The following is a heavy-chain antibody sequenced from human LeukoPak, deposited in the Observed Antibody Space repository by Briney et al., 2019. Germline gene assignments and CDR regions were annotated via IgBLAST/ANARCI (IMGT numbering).Heavy chain of an antibody. Sequence: SGPTLVNPTQTLTLTCTFSGFSLSTSGVGVGWIRQPPGKALEWLALSYWNDDKRYSPSLKSRLTITKDTSKNQVVLTMTNMDPVDTATYYCARGYFDDDAFDIWGQGTMVTVSS. CDR1: GFSLSTSGVG. CDR3: ARGYFDDDAFDI. J-gene: IGHJ3*02. CDR2: SYWNDDK. D-gene: IGHD3-9*01. V-gene: IGHV2-5*01.